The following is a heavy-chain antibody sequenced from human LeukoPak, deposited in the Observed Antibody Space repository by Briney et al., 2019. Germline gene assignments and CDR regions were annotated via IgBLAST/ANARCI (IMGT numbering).Heavy chain of an antibody. CDR2: IWHDGSQK. D-gene: IGHD6-13*01. V-gene: IGHV3-33*01. CDR1: GFTFSNYG. Sequence: GGSLRLSCAASGFTFSNYGMHWVRQAPGKGLEWVAVIWHDGSQKYSADSVKGRFSISRDNSRDTLYLQMGSLRAEDTAVYYCAREPRYSSSWYPDYWGQGTLVTVSS. CDR3: AREPRYSSSWYPDY. J-gene: IGHJ4*02.